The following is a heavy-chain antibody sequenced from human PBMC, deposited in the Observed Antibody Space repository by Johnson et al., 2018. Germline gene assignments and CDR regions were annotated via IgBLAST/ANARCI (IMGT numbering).Heavy chain of an antibody. V-gene: IGHV3-48*01. Sequence: VQLVESGGGLVQPGGSLRLSCAASGFAFSSYSMNWVRQAPGQGLGWVSYISSTSSSIYYADSVKGRFIISRDNAKNLLYLKMNNLRAEDTAVYYCANTLALGNTDAFDIWGQGTVVTVSS. CDR1: GFAFSSYS. D-gene: IGHD7-27*01. CDR2: ISSTSSSI. CDR3: ANTLALGNTDAFDI. J-gene: IGHJ3*02.